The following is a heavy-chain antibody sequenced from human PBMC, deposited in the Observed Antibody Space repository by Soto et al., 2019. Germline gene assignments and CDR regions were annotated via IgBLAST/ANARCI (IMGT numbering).Heavy chain of an antibody. V-gene: IGHV4-30-4*01. CDR1: GGSISSGDYY. J-gene: IGHJ6*02. Sequence: SETLSLTCTVSGGSISSGDYYWSWIRQPPGKGLEWIGYIYYSGSTYYNPSLKSRVTISVDTSKNQFSLKLSSVTAADTAVYYCARVSKGLRFLEWSDYYYYGMDVWGQGTTVTVS. D-gene: IGHD3-3*01. CDR3: ARVSKGLRFLEWSDYYYYGMDV. CDR2: IYYSGST.